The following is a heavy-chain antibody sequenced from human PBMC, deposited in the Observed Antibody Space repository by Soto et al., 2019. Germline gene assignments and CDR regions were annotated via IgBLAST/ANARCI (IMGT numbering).Heavy chain of an antibody. V-gene: IGHV3-74*01. D-gene: IGHD3-10*01. J-gene: IGHJ6*02. CDR3: ARDGTYYDGAQYYYYGMDV. Sequence: GGSLRLSCTASGFTFSSYWMHWVRQAPGKGLVWVSRINSDGSSTSYADSVKGRFTISRDNAKNTLYLQMNSLRAEDTAVYYCARDGTYYDGAQYYYYGMDVWGQGTTLTLSS. CDR2: INSDGSST. CDR1: GFTFSSYW.